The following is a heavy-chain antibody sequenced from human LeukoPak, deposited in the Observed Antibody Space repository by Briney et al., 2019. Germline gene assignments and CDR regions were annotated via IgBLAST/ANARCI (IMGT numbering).Heavy chain of an antibody. CDR2: INPSAGST. J-gene: IGHJ6*03. Sequence: ASVKVSCKASGYTFTSYYIHWVRQAPGQGLEWMGLINPSAGSTNYAQKFQGRVTMTRDTSTSTVYMELSSLRSEDTAVYYCARASLITGTTTYYYYYYMDVWGKGTTVTVSS. V-gene: IGHV1-46*01. D-gene: IGHD1-20*01. CDR3: ARASLITGTTTYYYYYYMDV. CDR1: GYTFTSYY.